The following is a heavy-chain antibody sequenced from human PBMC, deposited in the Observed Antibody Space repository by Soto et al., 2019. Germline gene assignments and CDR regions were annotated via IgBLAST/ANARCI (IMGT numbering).Heavy chain of an antibody. CDR2: IWYDGSNK. V-gene: IGHV3-33*01. CDR3: AREKWGFYAFDI. Sequence: GGSLRLSCASSGFTFSNYGMHWVRQAPGKGLEWVAFIWYDGSNKYYADSVKGRFTISRDNSKNTLYLQMNSLRAEDTAVYYCAREKWGFYAFDIWGQGTMVTVSS. D-gene: IGHD2-8*01. J-gene: IGHJ3*02. CDR1: GFTFSNYG.